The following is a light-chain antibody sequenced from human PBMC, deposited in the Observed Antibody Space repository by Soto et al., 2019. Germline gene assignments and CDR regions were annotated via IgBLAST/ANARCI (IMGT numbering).Light chain of an antibody. CDR2: GAS. Sequence: EIVLTQSPGTLSLSPGEGATLSCWASESVSSSYLAWYQQKPGQAPRLLIYGASSRATDIPDRFSGSGSGTDFTLTITRLEPEDFAVYFCQQYGTSPGTFGQGTKVDIK. CDR1: ESVSSSY. J-gene: IGKJ1*01. V-gene: IGKV3-20*01. CDR3: QQYGTSPGT.